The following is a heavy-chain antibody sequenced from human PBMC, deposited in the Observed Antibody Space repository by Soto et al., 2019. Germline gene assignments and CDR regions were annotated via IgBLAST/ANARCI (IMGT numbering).Heavy chain of an antibody. CDR3: AKEGHLGGEQELVLLFAY. Sequence: QVQLVESGGGVVQPGRSLRLSCAASGFTFSNYGMHWVRQAPGKGLEWVAVISYDGSNKYYADSVKGRFTISRDNSKNTLYLQMNSLRAEDTAVYYCAKEGHLGGEQELVLLFAYWGQGTLVTVSS. J-gene: IGHJ4*02. V-gene: IGHV3-30*18. CDR2: ISYDGSNK. D-gene: IGHD6-13*01. CDR1: GFTFSNYG.